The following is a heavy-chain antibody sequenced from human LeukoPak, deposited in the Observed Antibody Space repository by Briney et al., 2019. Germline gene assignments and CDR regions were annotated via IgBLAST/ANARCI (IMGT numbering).Heavy chain of an antibody. V-gene: IGHV4-34*01. CDR2: INHSGST. D-gene: IGHD1-26*01. Sequence: SETLSLTCAVYGGPFSGYYWSWIRQPPGKGLEWIGEINHSGSTNYNPSLRSRVTISVDTSKNQFSLKLSSVTAADTAVYYCAGKNLRTNIVGAVPRYWFDPWGQGTLVTVSS. J-gene: IGHJ5*02. CDR3: AGKNLRTNIVGAVPRYWFDP. CDR1: GGPFSGYY.